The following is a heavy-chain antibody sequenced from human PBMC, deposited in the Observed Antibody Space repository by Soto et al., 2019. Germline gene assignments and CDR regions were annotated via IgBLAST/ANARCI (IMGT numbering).Heavy chain of an antibody. CDR1: GYTFTGYY. Sequence: ASVKVSCKASGYTFTGYYMHWVRQAPGQGLEWMGWINPNSGGTNYAQKFQGWVTMTRDTSISTAYMELSRLRSDDTAVYYCARVGFGEFSGYYMDVWGKGTTVTVSS. D-gene: IGHD3-10*01. J-gene: IGHJ6*03. V-gene: IGHV1-2*04. CDR3: ARVGFGEFSGYYMDV. CDR2: INPNSGGT.